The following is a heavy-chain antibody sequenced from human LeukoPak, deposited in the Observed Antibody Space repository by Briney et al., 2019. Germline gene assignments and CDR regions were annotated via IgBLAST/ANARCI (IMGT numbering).Heavy chain of an antibody. CDR3: AKDVREWELCFDY. Sequence: GGSLRLSCAASGFTFSSYAMSWVRQAPGRGLEWVSIISGSGGTAYYADSVKGRFTISRDSSKNTLYLQMNSLRAEDTAVYYCAKDVREWELCFDYWGRGTLVTVSS. D-gene: IGHD1-26*01. J-gene: IGHJ4*02. CDR2: ISGSGGTA. V-gene: IGHV3-23*01. CDR1: GFTFSSYA.